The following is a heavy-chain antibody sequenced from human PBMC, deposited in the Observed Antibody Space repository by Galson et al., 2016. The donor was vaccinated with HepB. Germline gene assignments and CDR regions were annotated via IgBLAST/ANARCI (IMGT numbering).Heavy chain of an antibody. Sequence: SLRLSCAASGFTFSDYYVRWVRQGSGRGLMWVSRISSDGNTTTYADSVKGRFTISRDNAKNTLYLQMNSLRAEDTAMYFCTRDLATVADTWFDPWGQGTLVTVSS. CDR3: TRDLATVADTWFDP. CDR1: GFTFSDYY. CDR2: ISSDGNTT. V-gene: IGHV3-74*01. J-gene: IGHJ5*02. D-gene: IGHD6-19*01.